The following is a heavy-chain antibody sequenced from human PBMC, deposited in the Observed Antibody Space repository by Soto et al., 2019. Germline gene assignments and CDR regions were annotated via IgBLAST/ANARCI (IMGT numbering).Heavy chain of an antibody. CDR1: GGSISSYY. V-gene: IGHV4-59*01. CDR3: ASQVSYGSGWFDP. J-gene: IGHJ5*02. Sequence: SETLSLTCTVSGGSISSYYWSWIRQPPGKGLEWIGYIYYSGSTNYNPSLKSRVTISVDTSKNQFSLKLSSVTAADTAVYYCASQVSYGSGWFDPWGQGTLVTVSS. D-gene: IGHD5-18*01. CDR2: IYYSGST.